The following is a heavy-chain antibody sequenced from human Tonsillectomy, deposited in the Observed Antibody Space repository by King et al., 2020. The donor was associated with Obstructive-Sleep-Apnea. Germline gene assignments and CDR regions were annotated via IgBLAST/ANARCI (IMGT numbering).Heavy chain of an antibody. CDR1: GGSISSYY. V-gene: IGHV4-59*01. CDR2: IYYSGST. Sequence: VQLQESGPGLVKPSETLSLTCTVSGGSISSYYWSWIRQPPGRGLEWIGYIYYSGSTNYNPSLKSRVTISVDTSKNQLSLKLSSVTAADTAVYYCAREYNYYYFDYWGQGTLVTVSS. D-gene: IGHD5-24*01. CDR3: AREYNYYYFDY. J-gene: IGHJ4*02.